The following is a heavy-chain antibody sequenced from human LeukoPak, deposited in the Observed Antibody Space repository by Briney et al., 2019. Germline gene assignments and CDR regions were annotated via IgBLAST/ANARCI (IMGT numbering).Heavy chain of an antibody. J-gene: IGHJ4*02. D-gene: IGHD3-22*01. V-gene: IGHV4-30-2*01. CDR1: GGSVRSGGYS. CDR2: IYDSGNT. CDR3: ARMYFYDSSALFDY. Sequence: SQTLSLTCAVSGGSVRSGGYSWNWIRQPPGKGLEWIGYIYDSGNTYYNPSLRSRVTISVDRSKNQFSLRLSSVTAVDTAVYFCARMYFYDSSALFDYWGQGALVTVSS.